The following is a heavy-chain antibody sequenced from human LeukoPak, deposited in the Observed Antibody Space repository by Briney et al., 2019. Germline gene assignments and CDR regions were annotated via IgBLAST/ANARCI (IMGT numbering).Heavy chain of an antibody. V-gene: IGHV3-30*04. J-gene: IGHJ3*01. Sequence: GRSLRLSCAASGFTFSSYAMHWVRHAPGKGLERVAVISYDGSNKYYADSVKSRFTISRDNSKNTLYLQMNRLRAEDTAVYYCTILLSPFGEDTFDLWGQGTMVTVSS. CDR3: TILLSPFGEDTFDL. CDR2: ISYDGSNK. D-gene: IGHD3-10*01. CDR1: GFTFSSYA.